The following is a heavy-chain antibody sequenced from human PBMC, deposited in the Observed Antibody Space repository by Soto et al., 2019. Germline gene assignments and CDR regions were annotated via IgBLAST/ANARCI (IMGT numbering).Heavy chain of an antibody. J-gene: IGHJ5*02. V-gene: IGHV4-30-2*05. CDR1: GGSISSGGYS. Sequence: SETLSLTCAVSGGSISSGGYSWSWIRQPPGKGLEWIGYIYHSGSTYYNPSLKSRVTISVDTSKNQFSLKLSSVAAADTAVYYCARETYYYGSQYNWFDPWGQGTLVTVSS. CDR2: IYHSGST. CDR3: ARETYYYGSQYNWFDP. D-gene: IGHD3-10*01.